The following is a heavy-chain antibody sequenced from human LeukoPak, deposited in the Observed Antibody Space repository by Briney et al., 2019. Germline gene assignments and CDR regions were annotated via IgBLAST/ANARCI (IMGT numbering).Heavy chain of an antibody. V-gene: IGHV3-7*03. CDR3: AREAPGWYSSSWFDY. Sequence: PGGSLRLSCAASGFTFSSYWMSWVRQAPGKGLEGVANIKQDGSEKYYVDSVKGRFTISRDNAKNSLYLQMNSLRAEDTAVYYCAREAPGWYSSSWFDYWGQGTLVTVSS. CDR2: IKQDGSEK. D-gene: IGHD6-13*01. J-gene: IGHJ4*02. CDR1: GFTFSSYW.